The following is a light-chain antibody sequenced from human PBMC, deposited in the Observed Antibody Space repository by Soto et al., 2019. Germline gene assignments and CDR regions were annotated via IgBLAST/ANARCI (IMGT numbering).Light chain of an antibody. Sequence: AIRMTQSPSSLSASTGDKLTITCRESQPIHNYLAWYQQRPGEPPKLLIYAASTLQSGVPSRFSGTGSGTYFTLTISCLQSDDFATYYCQHYNRFPWTFGQGTKVEV. V-gene: IGKV1-8*01. CDR1: QPIHNY. CDR2: AAS. CDR3: QHYNRFPWT. J-gene: IGKJ1*01.